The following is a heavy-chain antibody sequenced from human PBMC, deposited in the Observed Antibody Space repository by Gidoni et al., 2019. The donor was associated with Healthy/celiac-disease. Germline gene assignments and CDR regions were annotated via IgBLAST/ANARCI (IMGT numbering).Heavy chain of an antibody. V-gene: IGHV3-23*01. CDR1: GFTFSSYA. CDR2: ISGSGGST. J-gene: IGHJ6*02. Sequence: EVQLLESGGGLVQPGGSLRLSCAASGFTFSSYAMSWVRQAPGKGLEWVSAISGSGGSTYDADAVKGRFTISRDNSKNTLYLQMNSLRAEDTAVYYWANRATVTTAYYYYGMDVWGQGTTVTVSS. CDR3: ANRATVTTAYYYYGMDV. D-gene: IGHD4-17*01.